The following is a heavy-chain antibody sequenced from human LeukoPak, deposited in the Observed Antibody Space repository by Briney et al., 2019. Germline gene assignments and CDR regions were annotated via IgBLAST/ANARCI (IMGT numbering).Heavy chain of an antibody. D-gene: IGHD2/OR15-2a*01. Sequence: ASVKVSCKVSGYTLTELSMHWVRQAPGKGLEWMGGFDPEDGEMIYAQKFQGRVTMTEDTSTDTAYMELSNLRSEDTAVYYCATDSKYSSMGNDAFDIWGQGTMVTVSS. V-gene: IGHV1-24*01. CDR1: GYTLTELS. CDR2: FDPEDGEM. CDR3: ATDSKYSSMGNDAFDI. J-gene: IGHJ3*02.